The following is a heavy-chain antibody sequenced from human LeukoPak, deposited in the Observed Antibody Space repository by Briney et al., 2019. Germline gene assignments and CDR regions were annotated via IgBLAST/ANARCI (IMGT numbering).Heavy chain of an antibody. CDR3: ARDLGISGTYDNYCFDH. Sequence: ASVKVSCKTSGGTFSRYAISWVRQAPGQGLEWMGRFIPIFGTASYALKFQGGVSITTDESTSTAYMELSSLRSDDTAVYYCARDLGISGTYDNYCFDHWGQGTLVTVSS. D-gene: IGHD1-20*01. J-gene: IGHJ4*02. CDR1: GGTFSRYA. CDR2: FIPIFGTA. V-gene: IGHV1-69*05.